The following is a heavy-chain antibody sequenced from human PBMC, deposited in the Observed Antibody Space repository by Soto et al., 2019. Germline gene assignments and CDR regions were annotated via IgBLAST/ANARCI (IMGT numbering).Heavy chain of an antibody. D-gene: IGHD2-21*02. J-gene: IGHJ6*02. Sequence: QITLKESGPTLVKPTQTLTLTCTFSGFSLSTSGVGVGWIRQPPGKALEWLALIYWDDDKRYSPSLKSRLTTTKDTSKNQVVLTMPNMYPVDTATYYCAHIGGGDCYSCYYYGMDVWGQGTTVTVSS. CDR1: GFSLSTSGVG. CDR3: AHIGGGDCYSCYYYGMDV. CDR2: IYWDDDK. V-gene: IGHV2-5*02.